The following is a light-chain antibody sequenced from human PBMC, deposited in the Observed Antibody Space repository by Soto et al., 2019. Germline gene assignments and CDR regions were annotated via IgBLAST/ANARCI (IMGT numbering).Light chain of an antibody. V-gene: IGKV3-11*01. Sequence: IVLTQSPATLSLSPGEKATPSCRASQRVSSYLAWYQQKPGQAPRLLIYDASNRATGIPARFSGSGSGTDFTLTIRSLEPEDFAVYYCQQRSNWPPLTFGQGTKVDIK. CDR1: QRVSSY. J-gene: IGKJ1*01. CDR3: QQRSNWPPLT. CDR2: DAS.